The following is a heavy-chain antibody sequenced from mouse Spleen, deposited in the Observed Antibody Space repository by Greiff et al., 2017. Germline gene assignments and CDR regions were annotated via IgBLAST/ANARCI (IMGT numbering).Heavy chain of an antibody. CDR2: IDPSDSET. Sequence: QVQLQQPGAELVRPGSSVKLSCKASGYTFTSYWMHWVKQRPIQGLEWIGNIDPSDSETHYNQKFKDKATLTVDKSSSTAYMQLSSLTSEDSAVYYCARIAYYSNYEYFDVWGTGTTVTVSS. CDR1: GYTFTSYW. V-gene: IGHV1-52*01. J-gene: IGHJ1*03. CDR3: ARIAYYSNYEYFDV. D-gene: IGHD2-5*01.